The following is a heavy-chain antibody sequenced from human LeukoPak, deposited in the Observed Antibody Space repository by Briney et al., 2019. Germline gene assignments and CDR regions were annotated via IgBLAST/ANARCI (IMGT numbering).Heavy chain of an antibody. J-gene: IGHJ6*03. Sequence: SETLSLTCAVYGGSFSGYYWSWIRQPPGKGLEWIGEINHSGSTNYNPSLKNRVAISVDTSKNQFSLKLSSVTAADTAVYYCARHPNLYYMDVWGKGTTVTVSS. CDR1: GGSFSGYY. D-gene: IGHD1-1*01. CDR3: ARHPNLYYMDV. CDR2: INHSGST. V-gene: IGHV4-34*01.